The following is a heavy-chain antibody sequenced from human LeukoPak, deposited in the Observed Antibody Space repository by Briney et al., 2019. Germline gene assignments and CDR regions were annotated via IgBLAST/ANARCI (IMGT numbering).Heavy chain of an antibody. CDR2: ISDSGATT. J-gene: IGHJ4*02. Sequence: QPGGSLRLSCAASGFTFGSYAMSWVRQAPGKGLEWVSSISDSGATTFYADSVKGRFTISRDNSKNTLYLQINSLRADDTAVYYCARERRDIVVVPTAHAFAYWGQGTLVTVSS. CDR3: ARERRDIVVVPTAHAFAY. CDR1: GFTFGSYA. D-gene: IGHD2-2*01. V-gene: IGHV3-23*01.